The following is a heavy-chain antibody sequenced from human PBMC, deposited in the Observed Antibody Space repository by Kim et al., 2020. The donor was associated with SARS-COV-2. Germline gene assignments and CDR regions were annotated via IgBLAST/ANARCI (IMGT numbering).Heavy chain of an antibody. D-gene: IGHD5-18*01. Sequence: SPKFQGRVTITRDTSASTAYMELSSLRSEDTAVYYCARVDTAMVNNWFDPWGQGTLVTVSS. V-gene: IGHV1-3*01. J-gene: IGHJ5*02. CDR3: ARVDTAMVNNWFDP.